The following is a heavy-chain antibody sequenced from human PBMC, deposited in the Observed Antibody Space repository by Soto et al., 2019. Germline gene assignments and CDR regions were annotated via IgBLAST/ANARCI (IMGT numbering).Heavy chain of an antibody. CDR1: GGSISSYY. CDR2: IYHSGST. D-gene: IGHD2-2*01. J-gene: IGHJ5*02. Sequence: SETLSLTCTVSGGSISSYYWNWIRQPPGKGREWIGYIYHSGSTYYNPSLKSRVTISVDRSKNQFSLKLSSVTAADTAVYYCARVPDRWGQGTLVTVSS. CDR3: ARVPDR. V-gene: IGHV4-59*12.